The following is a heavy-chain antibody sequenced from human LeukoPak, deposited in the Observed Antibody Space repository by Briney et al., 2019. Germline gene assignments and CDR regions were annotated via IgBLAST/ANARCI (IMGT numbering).Heavy chain of an antibody. V-gene: IGHV3-21*01. CDR2: ISSSSSYI. Sequence: GGSLRLSCAASGFTFSSYSMKWVRQAPGKWLECVSSISSSSSYIYYADSVKGRFTISRDNAKNSLYLQMNSLRAEDTAVYYCATSRFLEWLLYYYYYMDVWGKGTTVTVSS. D-gene: IGHD3-3*01. CDR1: GFTFSSYS. J-gene: IGHJ6*03. CDR3: ATSRFLEWLLYYYYYMDV.